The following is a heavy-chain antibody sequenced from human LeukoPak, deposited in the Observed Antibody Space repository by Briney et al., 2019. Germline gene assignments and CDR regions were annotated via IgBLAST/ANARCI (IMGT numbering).Heavy chain of an antibody. J-gene: IGHJ4*02. CDR1: GDPISGYSNYK. CDR3: VKEYSGCDY. Sequence: SETLSLTCMVSGDPISGYSNYKWTWIRQPPGKGLEWIGYIYYHGSTNYNPSLQSRVTFSVDTSKHQFSLKLTSVTPADTAVYYCVKEYSGCDYWGQGTLVTVSS. CDR2: IYYHGST. D-gene: IGHD6-13*01. V-gene: IGHV4-61*01.